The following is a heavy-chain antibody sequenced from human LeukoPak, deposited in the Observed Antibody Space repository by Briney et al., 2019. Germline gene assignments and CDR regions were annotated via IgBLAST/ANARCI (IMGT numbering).Heavy chain of an antibody. CDR1: GVTFSSCS. CDR2: ISGSSSSI. CDR3: ARDYDRSVYYIDLDY. J-gene: IGHJ4*02. V-gene: IGHV3-48*04. Sequence: PGGSLRLSCAASGVTFSSCSVNWVRQAPGKGLEWVSYISGSSSSIKYADSVKCRFTISRDNAKTSLYLQMNSLRAEDTAVYYCARDYDRSVYYIDLDYWGQGTLVTVSS. D-gene: IGHD3-22*01.